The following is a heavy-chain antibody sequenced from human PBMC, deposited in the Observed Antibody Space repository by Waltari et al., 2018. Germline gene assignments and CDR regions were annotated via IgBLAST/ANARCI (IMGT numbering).Heavy chain of an antibody. CDR3: VRVQWSRPGITVAGTPPDAFN. D-gene: IGHD6-19*01. J-gene: IGHJ3*02. Sequence: DVQLVESGGGLVQPGGSLRLSCEASGFVFRTFSMNWVRQAPGKGLEWLSFISSISSQRFYADSVMGRFTISRDNVKNSLYLQMSGLRVEDTAVYYCVRVQWSRPGITVAGTPPDAFN. CDR2: ISSISSQR. CDR1: GFVFRTFS. V-gene: IGHV3-48*04.